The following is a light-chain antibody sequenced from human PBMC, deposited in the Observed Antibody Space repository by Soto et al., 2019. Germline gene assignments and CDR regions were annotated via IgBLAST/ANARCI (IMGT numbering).Light chain of an antibody. V-gene: IGKV1-12*01. J-gene: IGKJ3*01. Sequence: DIQMTQSPSSVSASVGDRVTITCRASQGISSWLAWYQQKPGKAPKILIYAASSLQSGVPSRFSGSGYRTDFALPISILQHEDFAIYYCQQANSFPFTFGPGTKVDIK. CDR1: QGISSW. CDR3: QQANSFPFT. CDR2: AAS.